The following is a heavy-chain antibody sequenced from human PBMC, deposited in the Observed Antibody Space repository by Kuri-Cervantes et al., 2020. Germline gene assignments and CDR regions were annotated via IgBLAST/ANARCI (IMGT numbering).Heavy chain of an antibody. CDR1: GFTFTTYA. Sequence: GESLKISCAASGFTFTTYAMHWVRQAPGKGLALVAVISYDGGNKYYADSVKGRFTISRDNSKNTLYLQMNSLRAEDTAVYYCAKSGYYDILTGYLSHWGQGTLVTVSS. CDR3: AKSGYYDILTGYLSH. J-gene: IGHJ4*02. V-gene: IGHV3-30*07. D-gene: IGHD3-9*01. CDR2: ISYDGGNK.